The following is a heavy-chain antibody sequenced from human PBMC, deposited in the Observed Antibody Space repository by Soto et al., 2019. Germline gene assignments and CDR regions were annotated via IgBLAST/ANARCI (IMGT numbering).Heavy chain of an antibody. Sequence: GGSLRLSCAASGFTFSSYGVHWVRQAPGKGLEWVAVIWYDGSNKYYADSVKGRFTISRDNSKNTLYLQMNSLRAEDTAVYYCARDRYGDYQSRYYYGMDVWGQGTTVTVSS. CDR3: ARDRYGDYQSRYYYGMDV. CDR2: IWYDGSNK. CDR1: GFTFSSYG. V-gene: IGHV3-33*01. D-gene: IGHD4-17*01. J-gene: IGHJ6*02.